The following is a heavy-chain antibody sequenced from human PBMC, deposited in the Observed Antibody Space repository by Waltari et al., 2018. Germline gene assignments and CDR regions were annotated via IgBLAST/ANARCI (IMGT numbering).Heavy chain of an antibody. V-gene: IGHV3-30*02. D-gene: IGHD6-19*01. CDR2: RRYDGSNK. J-gene: IGHJ4*02. CDR1: GFTVSSNY. Sequence: VQLVESGGGLIQPGGSLRLSCADYGFTVSSNYMSWVRQAPGKGLEWVAFRRYDGSNKYYADSVKGPFTISRDNSKNTLYLQMNSLRAEDTAVYDCAKGVSYSSGWYAIDYWGQGTLVTVSS. CDR3: AKGVSYSSGWYAIDY.